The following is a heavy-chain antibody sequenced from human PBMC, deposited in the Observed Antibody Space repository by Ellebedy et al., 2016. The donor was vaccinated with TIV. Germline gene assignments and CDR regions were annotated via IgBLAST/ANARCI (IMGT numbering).Heavy chain of an antibody. V-gene: IGHV4-59*01. CDR1: GGSISSYS. Sequence: SETLSLSXTVSGGSISSYSWSWIRQPPGKGLESRQPPGNGLEWPGYMHYSGTTNYNPSLNSRVTISVDTSETQFSLKLRSVTAADTAVYYCARTSVVTGQWPRDFDLWGRGTLVTVSS. CDR3: ARTSVVTGQWPRDFDL. CDR2: MHYSGTT. D-gene: IGHD4-23*01. J-gene: IGHJ2*01.